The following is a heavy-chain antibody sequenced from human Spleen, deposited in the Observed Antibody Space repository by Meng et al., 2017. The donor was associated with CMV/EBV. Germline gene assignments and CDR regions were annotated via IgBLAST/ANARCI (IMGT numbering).Heavy chain of an antibody. D-gene: IGHD5-24*01. CDR1: GYSFTTYY. J-gene: IGHJ5*02. Sequence: ASVKVSCKASGYSFTTYYIHWVQQAPGQGLEWMGIMNPGSGGSNYAQKFQGRVTMTSDTSTSKVYMELSSLRSDDTAVYYCARDRVEMATIMDNWFDPWGQGTLVTVSS. CDR2: MNPGSGGS. V-gene: IGHV1-46*01. CDR3: ARDRVEMATIMDNWFDP.